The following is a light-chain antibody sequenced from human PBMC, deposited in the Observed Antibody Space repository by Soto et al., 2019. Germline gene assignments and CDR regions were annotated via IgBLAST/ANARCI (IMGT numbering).Light chain of an antibody. CDR2: DAS. CDR3: QHRANWPLT. J-gene: IGKJ4*01. CDR1: QSVSYY. Sequence: EIVLTQSPATLSLSPGERATLSCRASQSVSYYLAWYQQKPGQAPRLLIYDASKRATGIPARFSGSGSGTDFTLTISSLEPEDFAGYYCQHRANWPLTFGGGSKVDIK. V-gene: IGKV3-11*01.